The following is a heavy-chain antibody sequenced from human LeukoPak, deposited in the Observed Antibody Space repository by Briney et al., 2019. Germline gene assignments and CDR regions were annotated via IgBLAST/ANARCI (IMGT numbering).Heavy chain of an antibody. J-gene: IGHJ4*02. CDR1: GYTFTGYY. Sequence: ASVKVSCKASGYTFTGYYMHWVRQAPGQGLEWMGRINPNSGNTGYAQKFQGRVTMTRNTSISTAYMELSSLRSEDTAVYYCATSSGSYSTFDYWGQGTLVTVSS. V-gene: IGHV1-8*02. CDR2: INPNSGNT. D-gene: IGHD1-26*01. CDR3: ATSSGSYSTFDY.